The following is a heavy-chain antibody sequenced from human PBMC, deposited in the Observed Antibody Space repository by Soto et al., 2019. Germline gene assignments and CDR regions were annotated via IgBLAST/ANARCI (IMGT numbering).Heavy chain of an antibody. V-gene: IGHV4-4*02. D-gene: IGHD3-22*01. CDR3: ARSSDYHRAYDY. J-gene: IGHJ4*02. Sequence: SETLCHSCAVSGDSVSRINWWSWFRQPPGKGLEWIGEMFHDGSTNYNPPLWGRVSISIDKSKNQFSLKLSYVTAADTAVYYCARSSDYHRAYDYWGQGTLVTVS. CDR1: GDSVSRINW. CDR2: MFHDGST.